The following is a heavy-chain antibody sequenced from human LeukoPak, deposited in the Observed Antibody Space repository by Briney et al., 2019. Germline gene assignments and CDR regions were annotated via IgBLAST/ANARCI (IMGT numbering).Heavy chain of an antibody. Sequence: SETLSLTCTVSGGSISSGDYYWSWIRKPPGKGLEWIGYIYYSGSTYYNPSLKSRVTIPVDTSKNQFSLKLSSVTAADTAVYYCAREGGRDSSGLTHFDYWGQGTLVTVSS. V-gene: IGHV4-30-4*01. CDR3: AREGGRDSSGLTHFDY. CDR1: GGSISSGDYY. J-gene: IGHJ4*02. CDR2: IYYSGST. D-gene: IGHD6-19*01.